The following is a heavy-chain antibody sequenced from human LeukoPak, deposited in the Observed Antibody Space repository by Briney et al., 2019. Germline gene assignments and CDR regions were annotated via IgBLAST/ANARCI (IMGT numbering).Heavy chain of an antibody. J-gene: IGHJ4*02. V-gene: IGHV3-48*02. CDR2: ISGGSGDI. CDR3: ARDQFRTGTTLDY. D-gene: IGHD1-1*01. CDR1: GFTFTSYT. Sequence: PGGSLRLSCAASGFTFTSYTMNWVRQAPGKGLEWISYISGGSGDIFYAGSVQGRFTTSRDNAENSLYLHMSNLRDEDTAVYYCARDQFRTGTTLDYWGQGTLVTVSS.